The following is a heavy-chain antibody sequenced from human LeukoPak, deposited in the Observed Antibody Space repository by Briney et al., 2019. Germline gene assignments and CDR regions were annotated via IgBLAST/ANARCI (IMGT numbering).Heavy chain of an antibody. D-gene: IGHD3-3*01. CDR1: GGSFSGYY. CDR2: INHSGST. CDR3: ARGLNQYDFWSGFYRSKYYFDY. V-gene: IGHV4-34*01. Sequence: PSETLSLTCAVYGGSFSGYYWSWIRQPPGKGLEWIGEINHSGSTNYNPSLKSRVTISVDTSKNQFSLKLSSVTAADTAVYYCARGLNQYDFWSGFYRSKYYFDYWGQGTLVTVSS. J-gene: IGHJ4*02.